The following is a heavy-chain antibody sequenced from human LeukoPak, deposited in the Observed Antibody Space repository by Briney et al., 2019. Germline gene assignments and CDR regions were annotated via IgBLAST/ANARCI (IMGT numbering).Heavy chain of an antibody. CDR2: ISYDGSNK. J-gene: IGHJ4*02. V-gene: IGHV3-30-3*01. CDR1: GFTFSSYA. D-gene: IGHD3-22*01. CDR3: ARSLHSSGYYDY. Sequence: GGSLRLSCAASGFTFSSYAMHWVRQAPGKGLEWVAVISYDGSNKYYADSVKGRFTISRDNSKNTLYLQMNSLRAEVTAVYYCARSLHSSGYYDYWGQGTLVTVSS.